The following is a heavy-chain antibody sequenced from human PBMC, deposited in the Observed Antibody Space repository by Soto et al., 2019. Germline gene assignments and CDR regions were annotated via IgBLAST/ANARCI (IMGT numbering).Heavy chain of an antibody. Sequence: TSETLSLTCTVSGGSISSYYWSWIRQPPGKGLEWIGYIYYSGSTNYNPSLKSRVTISVDTSKNQFSLKLSSVTAADTAVYYCAREVESNWFDPWGQGTLVTVSS. CDR3: AREVESNWFDP. CDR2: IYYSGST. CDR1: GGSISSYY. V-gene: IGHV4-59*01. J-gene: IGHJ5*02.